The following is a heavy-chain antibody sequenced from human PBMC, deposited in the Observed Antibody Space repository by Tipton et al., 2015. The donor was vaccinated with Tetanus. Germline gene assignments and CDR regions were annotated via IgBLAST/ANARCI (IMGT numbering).Heavy chain of an antibody. J-gene: IGHJ4*02. V-gene: IGHV4-34*09. Sequence: LRLSCAASGFTFSSYSMNWVRQAPGKGLEWIGGIYYSGTTYSNPSLGSRATISIDMSNNQFSLKLTSVTAADTAVYFCARDFRGNGDGWYWDYWGQGTLVTV. CDR3: ARDFRGNGDGWYWDY. CDR1: GFTFSSYSM. CDR2: IYYSGTT. D-gene: IGHD6-19*01.